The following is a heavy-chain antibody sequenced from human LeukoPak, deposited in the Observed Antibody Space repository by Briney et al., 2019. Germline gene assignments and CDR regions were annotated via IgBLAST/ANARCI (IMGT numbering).Heavy chain of an antibody. CDR3: ASPETGGFFDY. CDR1: GFTFSSYE. D-gene: IGHD7-27*01. J-gene: IGHJ4*02. Sequence: PGGSLRLSCAASGFTFSSYEMNWVRQAPGKGLEWVSYISSSGSTIYYADSVKGRFTISRDNAKNSLYLQMNSLTIEDTAVYYCASPETGGFFDYWGQGTLVTVAS. CDR2: ISSSGSTI. V-gene: IGHV3-48*03.